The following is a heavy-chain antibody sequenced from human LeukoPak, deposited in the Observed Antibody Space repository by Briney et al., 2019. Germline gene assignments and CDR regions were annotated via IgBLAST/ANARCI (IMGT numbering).Heavy chain of an antibody. CDR3: ARYFGSTQDYFDF. CDR1: GGSISGYY. Sequence: SETLSLTCTVSGGSISGYYWTWIRQPPGKGLDWVANIYNSGTSNYNPSLRSRLTISVDTSKNQVSLRLTSVTAADTAIYYCARYFGSTQDYFDFWGQGILVTVSS. CDR2: IYNSGTS. J-gene: IGHJ4*02. V-gene: IGHV4-59*08. D-gene: IGHD3-9*01.